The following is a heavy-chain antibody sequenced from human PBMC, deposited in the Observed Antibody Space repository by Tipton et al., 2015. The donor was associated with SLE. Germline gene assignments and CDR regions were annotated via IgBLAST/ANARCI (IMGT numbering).Heavy chain of an antibody. V-gene: IGHV3-7*03. D-gene: IGHD6-13*01. J-gene: IGHJ4*02. CDR2: IKQDGSEK. Sequence: SLRLSCAASGFTFSSYSMNWVRQAPGKGLEAVASIKQDGSEKYYVDSVKGRFTISRDNAKNSLFLQMNGLRPEDTALYYCARDSTPGAAVNGLIDYWGQGTLVTVSS. CDR3: ARDSTPGAAVNGLIDY. CDR1: GFTFSSYS.